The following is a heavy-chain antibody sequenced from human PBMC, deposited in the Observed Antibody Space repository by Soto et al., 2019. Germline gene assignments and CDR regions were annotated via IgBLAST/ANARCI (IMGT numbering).Heavy chain of an antibody. CDR1: GFTFSSYW. CDR3: ARDPSGYCSCGSCYFLDYCGMEV. D-gene: IGHD2-15*01. J-gene: IGHJ6*02. V-gene: IGHV3-7*05. Sequence: EVQLVESGGGLVQPGGSLRLSCAASGFTFSSYWMSWVRQAPGKGLEWVANIKQDGSEKYYVDSVKGRFTISRDNAKNQLYLKINSLRAEDAAVYYCARDPSGYCSCGSCYFLDYCGMEVWGQGTTVTVSS. CDR2: IKQDGSEK.